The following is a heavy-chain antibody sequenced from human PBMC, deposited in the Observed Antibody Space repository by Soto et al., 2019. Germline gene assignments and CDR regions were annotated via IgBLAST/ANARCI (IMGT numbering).Heavy chain of an antibody. V-gene: IGHV1-8*01. CDR1: GYTFTSYD. CDR2: MNPNSGNT. Sequence: SSVKVSCKASGYTFTSYDINWVRQATGQGLEWMGWMNPNSGNTGYAQKFQGRVTMTRNTSISTAYMELSSLRSEDTAVYYCARGPMVRGVMGTNWFDPWGQGTLVTVSS. CDR3: ARGPMVRGVMGTNWFDP. J-gene: IGHJ5*02. D-gene: IGHD3-10*01.